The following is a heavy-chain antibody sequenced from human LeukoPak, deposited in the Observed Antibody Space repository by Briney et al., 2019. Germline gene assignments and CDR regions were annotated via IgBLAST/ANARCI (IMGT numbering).Heavy chain of an antibody. CDR2: IGAYNGNT. Sequence: GASVKVSCKASGYTFTSYGISWVRQAPGQGLEWMGWIGAYNGNTNCAQKLQGRVTMTTDTSTSTAYMELRSLRSDDTAVYYCRVARLRVGFDYWGQGTLVTVSS. CDR1: GYTFTSYG. J-gene: IGHJ4*02. CDR3: RVARLRVGFDY. V-gene: IGHV1-18*01. D-gene: IGHD5-12*01.